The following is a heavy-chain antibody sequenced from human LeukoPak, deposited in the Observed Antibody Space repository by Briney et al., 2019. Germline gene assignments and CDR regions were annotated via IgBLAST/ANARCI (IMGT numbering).Heavy chain of an antibody. CDR3: DVATVNDY. CDR1: GFTFSNAW. V-gene: IGHV3-15*01. D-gene: IGHD5-12*01. CDR2: IKSKTDGGTT. Sequence: GGSLRLSCAAYGFTFSNAWMSWVRQAPGKGLEWVGRIKSKTDGGTTDHAAPVKGRFTISRDDSKNTLYLQMNSLKTEDTAVYTTDVATVNDYWGQGTLVTVSS. J-gene: IGHJ4*02.